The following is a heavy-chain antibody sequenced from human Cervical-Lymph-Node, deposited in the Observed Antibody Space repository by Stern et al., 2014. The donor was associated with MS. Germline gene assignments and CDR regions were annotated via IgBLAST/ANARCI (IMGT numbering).Heavy chain of an antibody. CDR3: ARDLGVGPSVS. V-gene: IGHV1-69*06. D-gene: IGHD1-26*01. J-gene: IGHJ5*02. Sequence: QVQLVQSGAEVKKPGSSVKVSCQASGGTFSNSGISWVRQAPGQGLEWMGGIIPVLGTTKYARKVQGRLTITADISTSTVHMALSSLTSEDAAVYDCARDLGVGPSVSWGEGTVVTVSS. CDR2: IIPVLGTT. CDR1: GGTFSNSG.